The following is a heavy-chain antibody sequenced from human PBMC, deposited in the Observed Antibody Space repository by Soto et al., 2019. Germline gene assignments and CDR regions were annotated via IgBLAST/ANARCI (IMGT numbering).Heavy chain of an antibody. CDR3: AKGGGQVSGYYYYYGMDV. Sequence: GGSLRLSCAASGFTFSSYAMSWVRQAPGKGLEWVSAISGSGGSTYYADSVKGRFTISRDNSKNTLYLQMNSLRAEDTAVYYCAKGGGQVSGYYYYYGMDVWGQGTTVTVSS. CDR2: ISGSGGST. D-gene: IGHD6-19*01. J-gene: IGHJ6*02. V-gene: IGHV3-23*01. CDR1: GFTFSSYA.